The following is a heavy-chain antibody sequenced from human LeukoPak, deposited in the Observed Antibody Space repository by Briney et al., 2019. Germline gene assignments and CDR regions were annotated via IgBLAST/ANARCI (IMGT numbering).Heavy chain of an antibody. CDR2: ISWNSGTI. CDR1: GFTFDDYA. Sequence: GGSLRLSCAASGFTFDDYAMHWVRQAPGKGLEWVSGISWNSGTIVYADSVKGRFTISRDNAKNSLYLQMNSLRAEDTAVYYCAGSLAAAGTTDYWGQGTLVTVSS. D-gene: IGHD6-13*01. J-gene: IGHJ4*02. V-gene: IGHV3-9*01. CDR3: AGSLAAAGTTDY.